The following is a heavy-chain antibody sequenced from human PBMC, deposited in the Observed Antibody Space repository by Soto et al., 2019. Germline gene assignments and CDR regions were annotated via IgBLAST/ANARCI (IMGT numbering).Heavy chain of an antibody. CDR2: IYYSGST. CDR3: AREEPITGTLDY. V-gene: IGHV4-31*03. Sequence: PSETLSLTCTVSGGSISSGGYYWSWIRQHPGKGLEWIGYIYYSGSTYYNPSLKSRVTISVDTSKNQFSLKLSSVTAADTAVYYCAREEPITGTLDYWGQGTLVTVSS. J-gene: IGHJ4*02. CDR1: GGSISSGGYY. D-gene: IGHD1-20*01.